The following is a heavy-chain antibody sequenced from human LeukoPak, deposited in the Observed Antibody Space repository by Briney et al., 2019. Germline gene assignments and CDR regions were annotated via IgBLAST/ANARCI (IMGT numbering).Heavy chain of an antibody. V-gene: IGHV4-39*01. CDR3: ARLYLRRQPVLGSRRGWFDP. Sequence: SETLSLTCTVSGGSISSSSYYWGWIRQPPGKGLEWIGSIYYSGSTYHNPSLKSRVTISVDTSKNQFSLKLSSVTAADTAVYYCARLYLRRQPVLGSRRGWFDPWGQGTLVTVSS. CDR2: IYYSGST. J-gene: IGHJ5*02. CDR1: GGSISSSSYY. D-gene: IGHD6-13*01.